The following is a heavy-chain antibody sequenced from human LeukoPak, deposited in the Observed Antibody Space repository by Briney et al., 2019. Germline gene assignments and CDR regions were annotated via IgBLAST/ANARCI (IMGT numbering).Heavy chain of an antibody. Sequence: GGSLRLSCAASGFTFNSYAMHWVRQAPGKGLEWVAVISYDGSNKYYADSVKGRFTISRDNSKNTLYLQMNSLRAEDTAVYYCARDQDGYNDYWGQGTLVTVSS. V-gene: IGHV3-30*04. D-gene: IGHD5-24*01. CDR1: GFTFNSYA. CDR3: ARDQDGYNDY. J-gene: IGHJ4*02. CDR2: ISYDGSNK.